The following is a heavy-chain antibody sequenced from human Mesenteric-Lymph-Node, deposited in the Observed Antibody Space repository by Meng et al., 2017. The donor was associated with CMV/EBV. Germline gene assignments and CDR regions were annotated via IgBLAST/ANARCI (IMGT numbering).Heavy chain of an antibody. D-gene: IGHD2-15*01. CDR1: GYIFTNYW. CDR2: IYPRDSDT. CDR3: ARGFCGGGNCPDPYNWFDS. J-gene: IGHJ5*01. V-gene: IGHV5-51*01. Sequence: GGSLRLSCKGFGYIFTNYWIGWVRQMPGKGLEWMGVIYPRDSDTRHSASAQGHVTFSVDKSIDTAYMQWSSLKASDTAMYCCARGFCGGGNCPDPYNWFDSWGQGTLVTVSS.